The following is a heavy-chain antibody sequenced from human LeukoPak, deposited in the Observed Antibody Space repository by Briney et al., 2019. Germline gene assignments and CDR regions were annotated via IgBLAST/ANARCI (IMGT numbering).Heavy chain of an antibody. Sequence: PSETLSLTCTVSGGSISSGGYYWSWIRQHPGKDLEWIGYIYYSGSTYYNPSLKSRVTISVDTSKNQFSLKLSSVTAADTAVYYCARHLTTVTTAWFDPWGQGTLVTVSS. CDR3: ARHLTTVTTAWFDP. CDR2: IYYSGST. CDR1: GGSISSGGYY. V-gene: IGHV4-31*03. J-gene: IGHJ5*02. D-gene: IGHD4-17*01.